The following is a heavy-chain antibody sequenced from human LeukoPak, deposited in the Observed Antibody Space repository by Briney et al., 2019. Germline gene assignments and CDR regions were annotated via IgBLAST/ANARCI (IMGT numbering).Heavy chain of an antibody. V-gene: IGHV1-46*01. D-gene: IGHD2-15*01. CDR1: GYTFTSYY. J-gene: IGHJ4*02. Sequence: ASVKVSCKASGYTFTSYYLHWVRQAPGQGLEWMGIINPSGGSTIYAQKFQCRVTMTRDTSTSTVYMELSSLKSEDTAVYYCARDPPNCSGGSCYSGSYFDYWGQGTLVTVSS. CDR3: ARDPPNCSGGSCYSGSYFDY. CDR2: INPSGGST.